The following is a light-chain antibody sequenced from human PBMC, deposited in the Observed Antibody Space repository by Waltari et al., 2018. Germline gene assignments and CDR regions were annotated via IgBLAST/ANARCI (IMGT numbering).Light chain of an antibody. V-gene: IGLV2-11*01. CDR1: SSDVGGYNN. CDR2: DVS. J-gene: IGLJ3*02. CDR3: CSYAGSYPWV. Sequence: QYALTQTRSVSGSPGQSVTISCTGTSSDVGGYNNVSCYQRHPGKAPKLMVYDVSKRPAGVPDLFSGSKSGNPASRTISGLQAEDESDYYCCSYAGSYPWVFGGGTKLTVL.